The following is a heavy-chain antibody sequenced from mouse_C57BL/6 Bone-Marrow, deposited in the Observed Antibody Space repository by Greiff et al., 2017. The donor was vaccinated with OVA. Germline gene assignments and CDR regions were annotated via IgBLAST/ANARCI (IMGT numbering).Heavy chain of an antibody. CDR1: GYTFTSYW. V-gene: IGHV1-50*01. J-gene: IGHJ4*01. CDR2: IDPSASYT. Sequence: QVQLQQPGAELVKPGASVKLSCKASGYTFTSYWMQWVKQRPGQGLEWIGEIDPSASYTNYNQKFKGKATLTVDTSSRTAYMQLSSRTSEDSAVYYCAPIYYYGSSYFYYAMDYWGQGTSVTVSS. CDR3: APIYYYGSSYFYYAMDY. D-gene: IGHD1-1*01.